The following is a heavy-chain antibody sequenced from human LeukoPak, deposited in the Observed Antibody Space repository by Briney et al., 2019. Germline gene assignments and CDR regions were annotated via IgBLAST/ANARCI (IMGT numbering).Heavy chain of an antibody. CDR1: GFTFSSYS. CDR3: AKGGQSSGRFDP. V-gene: IGHV3-48*01. J-gene: IGHJ5*02. D-gene: IGHD2-15*01. CDR2: ISSSSSTI. Sequence: GGSLRLSCAASGFTFSSYSMNWVRQAPGKGLEWVSYISSSSSTIYYADSVKGRFTISRDNSKNTLYMQMNSLRAEDTAVYYCAKGGQSSGRFDPWGQGTLVTVSS.